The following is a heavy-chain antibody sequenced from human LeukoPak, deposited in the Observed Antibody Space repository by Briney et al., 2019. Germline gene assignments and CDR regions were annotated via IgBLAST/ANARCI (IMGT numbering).Heavy chain of an antibody. CDR3: ARGHDSSGYYGGGAFDI. V-gene: IGHV3-7*03. Sequence: GGSLRLSCAASGFTFSSYWMSWVRRAPGKGLEWVANIKQDGSEKYYVDSVKGRFAISRDNAENSLYLQMNSLRAEDTAVYFCARGHDSSGYYGGGAFDIWGQGTMVTVSS. D-gene: IGHD3-22*01. CDR2: IKQDGSEK. CDR1: GFTFSSYW. J-gene: IGHJ3*02.